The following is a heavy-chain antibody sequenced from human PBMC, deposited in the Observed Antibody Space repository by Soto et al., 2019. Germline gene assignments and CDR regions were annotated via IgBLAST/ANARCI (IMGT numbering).Heavy chain of an antibody. CDR1: GFTFSSYG. CDR2: IWYDGSNK. V-gene: IGHV3-33*01. CDR3: ARVEYSGYDFLDY. J-gene: IGHJ4*02. Sequence: GGSLRLSCAASGFTFSSYGMHWVRQAPGKGLEWVAVIWYDGSNKYYADSVKGRFTISRDNSKNTLYLQMNSLRAEDTAVYYCARVEYSGYDFLDYWGQGTLVTVSS. D-gene: IGHD5-12*01.